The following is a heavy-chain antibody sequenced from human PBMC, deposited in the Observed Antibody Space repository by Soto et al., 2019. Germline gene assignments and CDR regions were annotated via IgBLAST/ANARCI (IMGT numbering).Heavy chain of an antibody. CDR2: INHIGTP. Sequence: QVQLQQWGAGLLKPSETLSLTCAVYGGSFSGYYWSWIRQPPGKGLEWIGEINHIGTPNYNTSLKSRVTISVDMSKNQISLKLSSVTAADTAVYYCATQNVRFLEWLGKYLYYMDVWGKGTTVTVSS. CDR1: GGSFSGYY. CDR3: ATQNVRFLEWLGKYLYYMDV. V-gene: IGHV4-34*01. J-gene: IGHJ6*03. D-gene: IGHD3-3*01.